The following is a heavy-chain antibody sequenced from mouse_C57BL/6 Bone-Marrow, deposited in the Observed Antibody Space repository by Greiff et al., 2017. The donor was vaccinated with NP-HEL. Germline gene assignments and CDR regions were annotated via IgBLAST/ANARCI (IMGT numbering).Heavy chain of an antibody. CDR2: IRNKANNHAT. J-gene: IGHJ2*01. Sequence: EVQLQQSGGGLVQPGGSMKLSCAASGFTFSDAWMDWVRQSPEKGLEWVAEIRNKANNHATYYAESVKGRFTISRDDSKSSVYLQMNSLRAEDTGIYYCTGGTTVVATDYWGQGTTLTVSS. V-gene: IGHV6-6*01. CDR1: GFTFSDAW. CDR3: TGGTTVVATDY. D-gene: IGHD1-1*01.